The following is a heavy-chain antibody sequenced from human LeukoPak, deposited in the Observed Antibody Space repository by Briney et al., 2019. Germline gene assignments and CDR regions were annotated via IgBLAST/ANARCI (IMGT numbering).Heavy chain of an antibody. J-gene: IGHJ3*02. CDR1: GYTFTGYY. CDR3: ARWFVVPAAGEGYAFDI. D-gene: IGHD2-2*01. CDR2: INPNSGGT. Sequence: ASVKVSCKASGYTFTGYYMHWVRQTPGQGLEWMGWINPNSGGTNYAQKFQGRVTMTRDTSVSTAYMELSRLTSDDTAVYYCARWFVVPAAGEGYAFDIWGQGTMVTVSA. V-gene: IGHV1-2*02.